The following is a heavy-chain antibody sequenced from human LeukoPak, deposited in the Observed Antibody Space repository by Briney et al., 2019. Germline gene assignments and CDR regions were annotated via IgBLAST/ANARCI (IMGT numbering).Heavy chain of an antibody. CDR2: IIPIFGTA. CDR3: ARGLFDYDYVEY. Sequence: SVKVSCKASGGTFSSYAISWVRQAPGQGLEWMGGIIPIFGTANYAQKFQGRVTITTDESTSTAYMELSSLRSEDTAVYYCARGLFDYDYVEYWGQGTLVTVPS. J-gene: IGHJ4*02. CDR1: GGTFSSYA. V-gene: IGHV1-69*05. D-gene: IGHD3-16*01.